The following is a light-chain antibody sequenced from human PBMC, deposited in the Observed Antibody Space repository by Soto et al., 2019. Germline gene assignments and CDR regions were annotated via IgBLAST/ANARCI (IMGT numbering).Light chain of an antibody. Sequence: EIVMTQSPASLCVSPGERATLSCRASQNIDINLVWYQQKPGQAPRLLIFRASTRATDIPARFSGSGSGTEFTLTISSLQSEDFAVYYCQQYHHWPPITFGQGTRLEIK. CDR3: QQYHHWPPIT. CDR2: RAS. CDR1: QNIDIN. J-gene: IGKJ5*01. V-gene: IGKV3-15*01.